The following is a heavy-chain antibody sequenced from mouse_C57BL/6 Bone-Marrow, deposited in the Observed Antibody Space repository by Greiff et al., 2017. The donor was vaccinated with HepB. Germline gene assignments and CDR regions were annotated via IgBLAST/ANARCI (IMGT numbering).Heavy chain of an antibody. V-gene: IGHV5-17*01. CDR2: ISSGSSTI. CDR1: GFTFSDYG. CDR3: ARTTVVTYWYFDV. D-gene: IGHD1-1*01. Sequence: EVKLVESGGGLVKPGGSPKLSCAASGFTFSDYGMHWVRQAPEKGLEWVAYISSGSSTIYYADTVKGRFTISRDNAKNTLFLQMTSLRSEDTAMYYCARTTVVTYWYFDVWGTGTTVTVSS. J-gene: IGHJ1*03.